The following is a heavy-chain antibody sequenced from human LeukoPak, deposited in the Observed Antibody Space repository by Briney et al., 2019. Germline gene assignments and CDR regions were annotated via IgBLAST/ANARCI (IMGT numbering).Heavy chain of an antibody. Sequence: SETLSLTCTVSGGSISSYYWSWIRQPPGKGLEWIGYIYYSGSTNYNPSLKSRVTISVDTSKNQFSLKLSSVTAADTAVYYCASIYCSGGSCYGYDYWGQGTLVTVSS. CDR2: IYYSGST. D-gene: IGHD2-15*01. CDR3: ASIYCSGGSCYGYDY. J-gene: IGHJ4*02. V-gene: IGHV4-59*01. CDR1: GGSISSYY.